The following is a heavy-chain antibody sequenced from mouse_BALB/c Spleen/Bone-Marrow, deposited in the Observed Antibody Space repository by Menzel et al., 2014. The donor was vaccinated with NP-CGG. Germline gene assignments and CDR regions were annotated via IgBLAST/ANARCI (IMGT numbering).Heavy chain of an antibody. V-gene: IGHV1-7*01. D-gene: IGHD1-1*02. CDR1: GYTFTSYW. CDR2: INPSTDYT. J-gene: IGHJ3*01. CDR3: ARRAHGGSYGFAY. Sequence: VKLQESGAELAKPGASLKMSCKASGYTFTSYWMHWVKQRPGQGLEWIGYINPSTDYTEYNQKFKDKATLTADKSSSSAFMQLSSLTSEDSAVYYCARRAHGGSYGFAYWGQGTLVTVSA.